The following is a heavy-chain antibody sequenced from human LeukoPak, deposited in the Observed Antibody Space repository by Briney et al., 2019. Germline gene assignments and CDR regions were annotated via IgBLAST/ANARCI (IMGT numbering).Heavy chain of an antibody. CDR2: ISGSGGST. J-gene: IGHJ4*02. CDR1: GFTFSSYA. CDR3: AKGSRIRARPDYFDY. D-gene: IGHD6-6*01. Sequence: GGSLRLSCAASGFTFSSYAMSWVRQAPGKGLGWVSAISGSGGSTYYADSVKGRFTISRDNSKNTLYLQMNSLRAEDTAVYYCAKGSRIRARPDYFDYWGQGTLVTVSS. V-gene: IGHV3-23*01.